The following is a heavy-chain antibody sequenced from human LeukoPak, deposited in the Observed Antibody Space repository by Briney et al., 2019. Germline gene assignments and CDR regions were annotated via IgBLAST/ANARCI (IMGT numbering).Heavy chain of an antibody. CDR3: VSFYETY. CDR2: INSDGSWT. V-gene: IGHV3-74*01. CDR1: GFTVGATD. D-gene: IGHD2-2*01. J-gene: IGHJ4*02. Sequence: SGGSLRLSCVASGFTVGATDMYWVRQAPGKGLVWVSHINSDGSWTSYADSVKGRFTISKDNAKNTVYLQMNNLRAEDTAVYYCVSFYETYWGRGTLVTVSS.